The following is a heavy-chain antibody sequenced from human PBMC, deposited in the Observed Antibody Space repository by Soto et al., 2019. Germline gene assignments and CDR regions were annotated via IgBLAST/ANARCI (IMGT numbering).Heavy chain of an antibody. CDR3: ARRTPFTVTTDFDY. CDR1: GGSFSGYY. J-gene: IGHJ4*02. V-gene: IGHV4-34*01. Sequence: TSETLSLTCAVYGGSFSGYYWSWIRQPPGKGLEWIGEINQSGSTNYNPSLKSRVTISVDTSKNQFSLKLSSVTAADTAVYYCARRTPFTVTTDFDYWGQGTLVTVSS. D-gene: IGHD4-17*01. CDR2: INQSGST.